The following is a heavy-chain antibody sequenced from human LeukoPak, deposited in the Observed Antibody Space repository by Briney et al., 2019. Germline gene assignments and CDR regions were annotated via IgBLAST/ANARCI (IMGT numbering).Heavy chain of an antibody. CDR3: ARDYYGSGSYYKWHNPPNY. CDR1: GFTFSSYS. D-gene: IGHD3-10*01. CDR2: ISSSSSYI. Sequence: GSLRLSCAASGFTFSSYSMNWVRQAPGKGLEWVSSISSSSSYIYYADSVKGRFTISRDNAKNSLYLQMNSLRAEDTAVYYCARDYYGSGSYYKWHNPPNYWGQGTLVTVSS. V-gene: IGHV3-21*01. J-gene: IGHJ4*02.